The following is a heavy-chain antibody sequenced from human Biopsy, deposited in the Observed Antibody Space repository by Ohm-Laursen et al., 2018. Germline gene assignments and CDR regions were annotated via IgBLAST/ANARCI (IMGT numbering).Heavy chain of an antibody. D-gene: IGHD2-8*01. J-gene: IGHJ5*02. CDR1: GYTFTTDG. CDR2: TSGYNDDT. V-gene: IGHV1-18*01. CDR3: ARDYEAYAKTDCFDP. Sequence: ASVKVSCKASGYTFTTDGISWVRQAPGQGLEWMGWTSGYNDDTNYAQKFQGRLTMTTDTSTSTAYMELRSLRSDDTAVYFCARDYEAYAKTDCFDPWGQGTLVTVSS.